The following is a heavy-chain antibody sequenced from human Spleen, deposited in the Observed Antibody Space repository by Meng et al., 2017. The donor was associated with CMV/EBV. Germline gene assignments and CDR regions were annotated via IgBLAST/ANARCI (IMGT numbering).Heavy chain of an antibody. CDR3: ARDDYDILTGLSWFDP. Sequence: GGSLRLSCAASGFTFNTYTFNWVRQAPGRGLEWVSSITYSTSSIFYADSVQGRFTISRDNAKNSLYLQMNSLRAEDTAVYYCARDDYDILTGLSWFDPWGQGTLVTVSS. CDR2: ITYSTSSI. D-gene: IGHD3-9*01. CDR1: GFTFNTYT. J-gene: IGHJ5*02. V-gene: IGHV3-21*01.